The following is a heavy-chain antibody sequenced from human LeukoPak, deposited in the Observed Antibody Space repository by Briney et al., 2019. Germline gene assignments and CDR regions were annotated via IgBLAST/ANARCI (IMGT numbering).Heavy chain of an antibody. CDR2: IYYSGST. D-gene: IGHD1-26*01. Sequence: PSETLSLTCTVSGGSITSNSYYWGWIRQPPGKGLEWIGYIYYSGSTNYNPSLKSRVTISVDTSKNQFSLKLSSVTAADTAVYYCARLSMGAAVYYFDYWGQGTLVTVSS. CDR1: GGSITSNSYY. CDR3: ARLSMGAAVYYFDY. V-gene: IGHV4-61*05. J-gene: IGHJ4*02.